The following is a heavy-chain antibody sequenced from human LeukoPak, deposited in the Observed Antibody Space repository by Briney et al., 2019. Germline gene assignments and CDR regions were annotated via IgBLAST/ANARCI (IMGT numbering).Heavy chain of an antibody. J-gene: IGHJ4*02. CDR1: GGSFSGYY. V-gene: IGHV4-59*01. Sequence: SETLSLTCAVYGGSFSGYYWSWIRQPPGKGLEWIGYIYCSGSTNYIPSLKSRVTISVDTSKNQFSLKLSSVTAADTAVYYCARDSDGSGSYGHWGQGTLVTVSS. CDR2: IYCSGST. D-gene: IGHD3-10*01. CDR3: ARDSDGSGSYGH.